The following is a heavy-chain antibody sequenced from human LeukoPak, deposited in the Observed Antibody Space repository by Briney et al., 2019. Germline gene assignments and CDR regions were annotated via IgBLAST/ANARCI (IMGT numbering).Heavy chain of an antibody. CDR2: ISGSGVST. CDR3: TKSPFSGSYRFED. Sequence: GGSLRLSCAASGFTVRNNYMAWVRQAPGKGLEWVSAISGSGVSTYYADSLKGRFTISRANSKNTLYLQMNSLRAEDTALYYCTKSPFSGSYRFEDWGQGTLVTVSS. J-gene: IGHJ4*02. CDR1: GFTVRNNY. D-gene: IGHD1-26*01. V-gene: IGHV3-23*01.